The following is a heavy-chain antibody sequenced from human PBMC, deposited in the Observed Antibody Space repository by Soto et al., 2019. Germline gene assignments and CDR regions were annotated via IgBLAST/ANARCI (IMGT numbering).Heavy chain of an antibody. CDR2: IYHSGAT. Sequence: QVQLQESGSGLVKPSQTLVLTCTVSGDSISRDGSSWSWLRQPPGKGLEWIGYIYHSGATYYNPSLKSRVTTSVDKSKNQCSLSLASVTAADTAVYYCAREMSYYFDSWGHGTLVTVSS. CDR3: AREMSYYFDS. V-gene: IGHV4-30-2*01. J-gene: IGHJ4*01. CDR1: GDSISRDGSS.